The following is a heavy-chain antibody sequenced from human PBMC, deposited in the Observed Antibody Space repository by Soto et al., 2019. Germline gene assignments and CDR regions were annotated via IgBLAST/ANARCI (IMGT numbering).Heavy chain of an antibody. D-gene: IGHD2-15*01. J-gene: IGHJ6*02. Sequence: SETLSLTCAVYGGSFSGYYWSWIRQPPGKGLEWIGEINHSGSTNYNPSLKSRVTISVDTSKNQFSLKLSSVTAADTAVYYCARAVAGTKDIVVVVAATPYYYYYGMDVWGQGTTVTVSS. V-gene: IGHV4-34*01. CDR1: GGSFSGYY. CDR3: ARAVAGTKDIVVVVAATPYYYYYGMDV. CDR2: INHSGST.